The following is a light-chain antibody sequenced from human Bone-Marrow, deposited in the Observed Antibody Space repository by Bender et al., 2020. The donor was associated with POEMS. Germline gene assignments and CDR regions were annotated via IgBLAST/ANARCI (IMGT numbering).Light chain of an antibody. V-gene: IGLV2-14*03. CDR3: ASYVRGGKYV. CDR2: DVT. J-gene: IGLJ1*01. Sequence: QSALTQPASVSGSPGQSVTISCTGTSSDIGSYNHVSWYQQLPGKAPKLILFDVTDRPSGISNRFSGSKSGNTASLTISGLHSDDEADYYCASYVRGGKYVFGTGTKVTVV. CDR1: SSDIGSYNH.